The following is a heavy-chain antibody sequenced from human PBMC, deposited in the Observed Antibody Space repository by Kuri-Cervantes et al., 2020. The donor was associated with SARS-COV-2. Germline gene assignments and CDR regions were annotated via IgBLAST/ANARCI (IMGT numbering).Heavy chain of an antibody. V-gene: IGHV3-48*03. CDR3: ARVSGSSGAFDI. D-gene: IGHD1-26*01. CDR1: GFTFSNFE. CDR2: ISSSGRTK. J-gene: IGHJ3*02. Sequence: LSLTCTASGFTFSNFEMNWVRQAPGKGLEWVSYISSSGRTKHNADSVKGRFTISRDNAKSSLYLQMNSLRAEDTAVYYCARVSGSSGAFDIWGQGTMVTVSS.